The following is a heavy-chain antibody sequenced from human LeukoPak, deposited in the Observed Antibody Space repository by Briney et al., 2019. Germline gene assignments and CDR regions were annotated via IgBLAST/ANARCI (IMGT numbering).Heavy chain of an antibody. V-gene: IGHV3-23*01. CDR2: ISGSGGST. Sequence: GGSLRLSCAASGFTFSSYGMSWVRQAPGKGLEWVSAISGSGGSTYYADSVKGRFTISRDNSKNTLYLQMNSLRAEDTAVYYCAKDFTGYSSGWYPIDYWGQGTLVTVSS. J-gene: IGHJ4*02. D-gene: IGHD6-19*01. CDR3: AKDFTGYSSGWYPIDY. CDR1: GFTFSSYG.